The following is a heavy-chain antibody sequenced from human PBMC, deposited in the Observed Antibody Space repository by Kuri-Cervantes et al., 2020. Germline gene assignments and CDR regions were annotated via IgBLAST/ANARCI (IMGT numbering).Heavy chain of an antibody. J-gene: IGHJ5*02. V-gene: IGHV1-2*02. CDR2: INPNSGGT. Sequence: ASVKVSCKASGYTFTGYYMHWVRQAPGQGLEWMGWINPNSGGTNYAQKFQGRVTMTRDTSTSTVYMELSSLRSEDTAVYYCAIVPAAHPQVSWFDPWGQGTLVTVSS. CDR3: AIVPAAHPQVSWFDP. D-gene: IGHD2-2*01. CDR1: GYTFTGYY.